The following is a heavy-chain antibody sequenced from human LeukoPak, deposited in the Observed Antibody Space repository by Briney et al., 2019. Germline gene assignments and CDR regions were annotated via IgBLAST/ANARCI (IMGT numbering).Heavy chain of an antibody. CDR3: AERGITMIGGV. V-gene: IGHV3-30*04. J-gene: IGHJ6*04. D-gene: IGHD3-10*02. CDR2: ISYDGSNK. CDR1: GFTFSSYA. Sequence: GGSLRLSCAASGFTFSSYAMHWARQAPGKGLEWVAVISYDGSNKYYADSVKGRFTISRDNAKNSLYLQMNSLRAEDTAVYYCAERGITMIGGVWGKGTTVTISS.